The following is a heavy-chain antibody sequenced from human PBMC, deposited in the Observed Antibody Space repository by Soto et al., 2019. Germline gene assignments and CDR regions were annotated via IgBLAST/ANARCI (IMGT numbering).Heavy chain of an antibody. Sequence: QVQLQESGPGLVNPSETLSLTCTVSGGSVSTDYWSWMRQPPGKRLEYIGFIYNGGSPNYNPSLESRVTISPYTSKNQFFLKWKSVAAADAAVYYGARGEWFVRGYGMDVWGRGTTVTVS. V-gene: IGHV4-59*02. CDR3: ARGEWFVRGYGMDV. CDR1: GGSVSTDY. D-gene: IGHD3-3*01. J-gene: IGHJ6*02. CDR2: IYNGGSP.